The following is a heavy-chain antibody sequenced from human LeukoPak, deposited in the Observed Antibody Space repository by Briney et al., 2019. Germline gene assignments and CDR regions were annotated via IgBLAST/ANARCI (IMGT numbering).Heavy chain of an antibody. CDR2: IKSKTDGGTT. Sequence: GGSLRPSCAASGFTLSNAWMSWVRQAPGKGLEWVGRIKSKTDGGTTDYAAPVKGRFTISRDDSKNTLYVQMNSLKIEDTAVYYCTTRRYCSSTTCLLLFDYWGQGTLVTVSS. CDR3: TTRRYCSSTTCLLLFDY. D-gene: IGHD2-2*01. V-gene: IGHV3-15*01. CDR1: GFTLSNAW. J-gene: IGHJ4*02.